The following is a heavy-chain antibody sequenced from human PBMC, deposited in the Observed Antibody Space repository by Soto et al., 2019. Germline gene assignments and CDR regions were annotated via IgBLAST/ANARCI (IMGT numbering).Heavy chain of an antibody. V-gene: IGHV2-5*02. CDR3: AHLYTVNPRGYYYYYMDV. J-gene: IGHJ6*03. Sequence: SGPTLVKPTQTLTLTCTFSGFSLSTSGVGVGWIRQPPGKALEWLALIYWDDDKRYSPSLKSRLTITKDTSKNQVVLTMTNMDPVDTATYYCAHLYTVNPRGYYYYYMDVWGKGTTVTVSS. D-gene: IGHD4-17*01. CDR1: GFSLSTSGVG. CDR2: IYWDDDK.